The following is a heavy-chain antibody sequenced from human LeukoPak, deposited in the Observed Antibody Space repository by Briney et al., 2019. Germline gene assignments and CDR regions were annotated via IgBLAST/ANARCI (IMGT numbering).Heavy chain of an antibody. CDR1: GGSISSYY. D-gene: IGHD2-2*01. J-gene: IGHJ5*02. CDR2: IYYSGST. Sequence: SETLSLTCTVSGGSISSYYWSWIRQPPGKGLEWIGYIYYSGSTNYNPSLKSRVTISVDTSKNQFSLKLSSVTAADTAVYYCAREDVVIVPATISGWFDPWGQGTLVTVSS. V-gene: IGHV4-59*01. CDR3: AREDVVIVPATISGWFDP.